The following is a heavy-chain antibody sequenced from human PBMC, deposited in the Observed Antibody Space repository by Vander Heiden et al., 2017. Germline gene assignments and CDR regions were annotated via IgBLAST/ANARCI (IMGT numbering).Heavy chain of an antibody. CDR3: AALSGVVQGGITRFDP. V-gene: IGHV1-3*01. CDR1: GYTFTSYA. Sequence: QVQLVQSGAEVKKPGASVKVSCKASGYTFTSYAMHWVRQAPGQRLEWMGWINAGNGNTKYSQKCQGRVTITRDTSASTAYMELSSLRSEDTAVYYCAALSGVVQGGITRFDPWGQGTLVTVSS. J-gene: IGHJ5*02. D-gene: IGHD2-15*01. CDR2: INAGNGNT.